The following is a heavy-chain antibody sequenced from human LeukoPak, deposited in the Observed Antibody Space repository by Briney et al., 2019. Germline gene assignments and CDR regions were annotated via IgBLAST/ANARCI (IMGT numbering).Heavy chain of an antibody. CDR1: GGSISSGDYY. CDR3: ARLKQWLETLDY. J-gene: IGHJ4*02. D-gene: IGHD6-19*01. Sequence: SQTLSPTCTVSGGSISSGDYYWSWIRQPPGKGLEWIGYIYYSGSTYYNPSLKSRVTISVDTSKNQFSLKLSSVTAADTAVYYCARLKQWLETLDYWGQGTLVTVSS. V-gene: IGHV4-30-4*01. CDR2: IYYSGST.